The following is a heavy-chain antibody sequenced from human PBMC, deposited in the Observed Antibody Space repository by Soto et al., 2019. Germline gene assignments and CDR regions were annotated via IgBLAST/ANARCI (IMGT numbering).Heavy chain of an antibody. D-gene: IGHD5-12*01. CDR2: ISGSGGST. Sequence: EVQLLESGGGLVQPGGSLRLSCAASGFTFSSYAMSWVRQAPGKGLEWVSAISGSGGSTYYADSVKGRFTISRDNSKNTLYLQMNTLRAEDTAVYYSAKDRRWLQPFFDYWGQGTLVTVSS. J-gene: IGHJ4*02. CDR1: GFTFSSYA. V-gene: IGHV3-23*01. CDR3: AKDRRWLQPFFDY.